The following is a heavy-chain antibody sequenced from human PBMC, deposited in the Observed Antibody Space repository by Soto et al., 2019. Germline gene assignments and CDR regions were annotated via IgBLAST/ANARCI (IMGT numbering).Heavy chain of an antibody. J-gene: IGHJ6*02. V-gene: IGHV3-33*01. CDR1: GFTFSSYG. CDR3: AREATTRGYSYGYQPYYYYGMDV. Sequence: SLRLSCAASGFTFSSYGMHWVRQAPGKGLEWVAVIWYDGSNKYYADSVKGRFTISRDNSKNTLYLQMNSLRAEDTAVYYCAREATTRGYSYGYQPYYYYGMDVWGQGTTVTVSS. CDR2: IWYDGSNK. D-gene: IGHD5-18*01.